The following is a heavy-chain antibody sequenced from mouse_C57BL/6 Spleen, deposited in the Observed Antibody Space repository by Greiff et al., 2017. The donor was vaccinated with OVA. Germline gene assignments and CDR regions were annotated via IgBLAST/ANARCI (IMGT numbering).Heavy chain of an antibody. CDR3: ARNRGTSYFDD. CDR1: GYTFTSYW. D-gene: IGHD3-3*01. Sequence: QVQLQQPGAELVKPGASVKLSCKASGYTFTSYWMQWVKQRPGQGLEWIGEIDPSDSYTNYNQKCKGKATLTVDTSSSTAYMQLSSLTSEDSAVYYCARNRGTSYFDDWGQGTTRTVSS. V-gene: IGHV1-50*01. J-gene: IGHJ2*01. CDR2: IDPSDSYT.